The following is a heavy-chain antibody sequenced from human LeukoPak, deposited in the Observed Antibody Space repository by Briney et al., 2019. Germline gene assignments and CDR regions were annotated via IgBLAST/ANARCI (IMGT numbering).Heavy chain of an antibody. D-gene: IGHD2-15*01. CDR3: ARVSPPWYCSGGSCSNYFDY. CDR1: GYTFTSYG. CDR2: ISAYNGNT. V-gene: IGHV1-18*01. Sequence: ASVKVSCKASGYTFTSYGISWVRQAPGQGLEWMGWISAYNGNTNYAQKLQGRVTMTTDTFTSTAYMELRSLRSDDTAVYYCARVSPPWYCSGGSCSNYFDYWGQGTLVTVPS. J-gene: IGHJ4*02.